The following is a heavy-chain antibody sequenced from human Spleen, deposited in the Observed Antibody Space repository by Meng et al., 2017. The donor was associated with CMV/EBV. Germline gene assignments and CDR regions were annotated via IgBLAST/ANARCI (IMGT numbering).Heavy chain of an antibody. V-gene: IGHV4-39*07. CDR1: GGSITSGTYS. Sequence: GGSITSGTYSWGWIRQSTGKGLEWIGSIYFRGTTYYDPSLKSRVTISLDTSKNQFSLNLSSVTAADTAIYYCARGPTYSNYNWFDPWGQGTLVTVSS. D-gene: IGHD4-11*01. J-gene: IGHJ5*02. CDR3: ARGPTYSNYNWFDP. CDR2: IYFRGTT.